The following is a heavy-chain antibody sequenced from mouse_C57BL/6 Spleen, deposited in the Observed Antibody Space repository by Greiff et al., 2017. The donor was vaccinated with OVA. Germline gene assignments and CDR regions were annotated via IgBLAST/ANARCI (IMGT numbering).Heavy chain of an antibody. D-gene: IGHD1-1*01. CDR1: GYTFTDYY. CDR2: INPNNGGT. Sequence: EVQLQQSGPELVKPGASVRISCKASGYTFTDYYMNWVQQSHGKSLEWIGDINPNNGGTSYNQKFKGKATLTVDKSSSTAYMELRSLTSEDSAVYYCARRGITTVPFAYWGQGTLVTVSA. J-gene: IGHJ3*01. V-gene: IGHV1-26*01. CDR3: ARRGITTVPFAY.